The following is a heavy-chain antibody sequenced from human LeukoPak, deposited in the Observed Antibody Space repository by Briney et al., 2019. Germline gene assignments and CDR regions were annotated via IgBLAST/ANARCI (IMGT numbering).Heavy chain of an antibody. CDR1: GGSISSYY. CDR2: IYYSGST. J-gene: IGHJ5*02. CDR3: ARASLYSSSVNWFDP. V-gene: IGHV4-59*01. Sequence: SETLSLTCTVSGGSISSYYWSWIRQPPGKGPEWIGYIYYSGSTNYNPSLKSRVTISVDTPKNQFSLKLSSVTAADTAVYYCARASLYSSSVNWFDPWGQGTLVTVSS. D-gene: IGHD6-13*01.